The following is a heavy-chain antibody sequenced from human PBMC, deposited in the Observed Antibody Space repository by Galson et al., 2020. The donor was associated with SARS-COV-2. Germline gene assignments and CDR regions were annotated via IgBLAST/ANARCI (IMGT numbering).Heavy chain of an antibody. CDR3: AREEVLRRHLGTDGMDV. CDR2: ISNDGRNK. V-gene: IGHV3-30*04. CDR1: GFTFSNYA. J-gene: IGHJ6*02. Sequence: TGGSLRLSCAASGFTFSNYAMHWVRQAPGKGLEWVAVISNDGRNKHYADSVKGRFTISRDSSKNTMYLQMDSLRADDTAVYYCAREEVLRRHLGTDGMDVWGQGTTVTVSS. D-gene: IGHD2-8*01.